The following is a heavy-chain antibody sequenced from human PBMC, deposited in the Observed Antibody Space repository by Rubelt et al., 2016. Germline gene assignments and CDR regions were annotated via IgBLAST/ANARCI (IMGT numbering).Heavy chain of an antibody. CDR2: ISGSGGST. V-gene: IGHV3-23*01. CDR1: GFTFSSYA. J-gene: IGHJ4*02. D-gene: IGHD3-22*01. Sequence: EVQLLESGGGLVQPGGSLRLSCAASGFTFSSYAMSWVRQAPGKGLEWVSAISGSGGSTYYADSVKGRLTISRDNSKKQLYLQMNSLRAEDTAVYYCAKSNYYDSSGYYPFGYWGQGTLVTVSS. CDR3: AKSNYYDSSGYYPFGY.